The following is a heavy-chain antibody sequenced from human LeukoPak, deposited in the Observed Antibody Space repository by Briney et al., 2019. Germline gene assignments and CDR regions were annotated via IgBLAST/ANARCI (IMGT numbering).Heavy chain of an antibody. CDR3: ARDGYYYDSSATSGFDY. D-gene: IGHD3-22*01. J-gene: IGHJ4*02. Sequence: ASVKVSCKASGGTFSSYAISWVRQAPGQGLEWMGGIFPIFGTANYAQKFQGRVTITADESTSTAYMELSSLRSEDTAVYYCARDGYYYDSSATSGFDYWGQGTLVTVSS. V-gene: IGHV1-69*13. CDR2: IFPIFGTA. CDR1: GGTFSSYA.